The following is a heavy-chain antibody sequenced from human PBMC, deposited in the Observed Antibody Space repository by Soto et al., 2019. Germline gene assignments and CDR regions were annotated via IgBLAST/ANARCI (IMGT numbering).Heavy chain of an antibody. Sequence: NPSETLSLTXTVSGGAVSSGTYYWSWIRQPPGKGLEWIGHIYFTGSTNYNPSLKSRVTMSLDTSRNQFSLKLSSVTAADTAVYYCTRGPPRVQWFDPWGLGTLVTVSS. CDR1: GGAVSSGTYY. V-gene: IGHV4-61*01. CDR2: IYFTGST. CDR3: TRGPPRVQWFDP. J-gene: IGHJ5*02.